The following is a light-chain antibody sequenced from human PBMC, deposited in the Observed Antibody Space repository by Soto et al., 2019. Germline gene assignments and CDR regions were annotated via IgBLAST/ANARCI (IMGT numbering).Light chain of an antibody. CDR3: QQYNNWPRT. CDR2: GAS. J-gene: IGKJ1*01. V-gene: IGKV3-15*01. Sequence: EIVMTQSPATLSLSPGERASLPCRASHSISTNLAWYQQKPGQAPRLLIYGASTRATGIPARFSGSGSETEFTLTISSLQSEDFSVYYCQQYNNWPRTFXQGTKVDIK. CDR1: HSISTN.